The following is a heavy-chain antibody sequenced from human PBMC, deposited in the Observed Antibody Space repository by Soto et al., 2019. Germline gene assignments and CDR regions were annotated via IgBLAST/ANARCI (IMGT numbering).Heavy chain of an antibody. V-gene: IGHV1-69*01. CDR1: GDSFSSYA. D-gene: IGHD3-22*01. J-gene: IGHJ4*02. CDR2: IIPIFGTP. Sequence: QVQLVQSVAEVKKPGSSVKVSCKASGDSFSSYAISWVRQAPGHGLEWMGRIIPIFGTPNYAQRVEGRVTITAEESTSTANMELSSLRSDDTAVYYCATGGNYYEPSALAYWGQGTLVTVSS. CDR3: ATGGNYYEPSALAY.